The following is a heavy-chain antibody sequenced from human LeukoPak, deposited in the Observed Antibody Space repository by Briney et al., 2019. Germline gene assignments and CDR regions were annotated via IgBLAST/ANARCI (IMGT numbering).Heavy chain of an antibody. V-gene: IGHV4-61*02. CDR2: IYTSGST. CDR1: DGSISSTSYY. D-gene: IGHD1-1*01. Sequence: PSQTLSLTCTVSDGSISSTSYYWSWIRQPAGKGLEWIGRIYTSGSTTYNPSLKSRVTMSVDTSKNQFSLKLSSVTAADTAVYYCARDRGTWNDDGFDYWGQGTLVTVSS. J-gene: IGHJ4*02. CDR3: ARDRGTWNDDGFDY.